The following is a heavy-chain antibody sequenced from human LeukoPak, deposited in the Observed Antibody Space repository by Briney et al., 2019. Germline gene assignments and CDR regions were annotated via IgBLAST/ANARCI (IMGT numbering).Heavy chain of an antibody. D-gene: IGHD3-10*01. J-gene: IGHJ6*03. CDR3: ARRGWEVRAVILYYYYMDV. CDR1: GGSISSSSYY. CDR2: IYYSGST. Sequence: PSETLSLTCAVSGGSISSSSYYWGWIRQPPGKGLEWIGSIYYSGSTYYNPSLKSRVTISVDTSKNQFSLRLSSVTAADTAVYYCARRGWEVRAVILYYYYMDVWGKGTTVTISS. V-gene: IGHV4-39*01.